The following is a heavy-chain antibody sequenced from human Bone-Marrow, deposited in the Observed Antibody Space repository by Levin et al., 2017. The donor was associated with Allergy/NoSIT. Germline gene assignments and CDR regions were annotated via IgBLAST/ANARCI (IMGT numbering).Heavy chain of an antibody. V-gene: IGHV3-21*01. Sequence: GGSLRLSCTVSGFRFSDYSIYWVRQAPGKGLEWISSISSDSSDLYYADSVKGRFTISRDNAKNSLILQVSSLRAEDTAVYHCVRGMIGDVRVAHKEAFDIWGQGTRVTVSS. J-gene: IGHJ3*02. CDR1: GFRFSDYS. D-gene: IGHD3-22*01. CDR3: VRGMIGDVRVAHKEAFDI. CDR2: ISSDSSDL.